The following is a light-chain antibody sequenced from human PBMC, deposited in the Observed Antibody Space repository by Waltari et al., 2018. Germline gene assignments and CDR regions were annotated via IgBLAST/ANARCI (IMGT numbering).Light chain of an antibody. CDR1: SNNVGNHG. J-gene: IGLJ3*02. CDR2: RNN. Sequence: QAGLTQPPSVSTDLRQTATLTSTGNSNNVGNHGAAWLQQHQGRPPKLVSYRNNTRPSGISERFSASRSGNTASLTITELQPEDEADYYCSAWDSGLTVWVFGGGTKLTVL. CDR3: SAWDSGLTVWV. V-gene: IGLV10-54*04.